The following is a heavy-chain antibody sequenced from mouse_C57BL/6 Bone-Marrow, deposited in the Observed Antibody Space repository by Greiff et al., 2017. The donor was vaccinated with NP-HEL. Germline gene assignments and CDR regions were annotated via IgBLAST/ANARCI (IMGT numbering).Heavy chain of an antibody. J-gene: IGHJ4*01. D-gene: IGHD2-4*01. Sequence: QVQLQQPGAELVKPGASVKMSCKASGYTFTSYWITWVKQRPGQGLEWIGDIYPGSGSTNYNEKFKSKATLTVDTSSSTAYMQLSSLTSEDSAVYYCARFYYDYEGYAMDYWGQGTSVTVSS. CDR1: GYTFTSYW. CDR3: ARFYYDYEGYAMDY. V-gene: IGHV1-55*01. CDR2: IYPGSGST.